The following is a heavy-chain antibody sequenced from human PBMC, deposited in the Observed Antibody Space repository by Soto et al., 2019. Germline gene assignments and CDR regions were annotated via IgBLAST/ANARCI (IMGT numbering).Heavy chain of an antibody. V-gene: IGHV1-18*01. CDR2: INAGNGNT. CDR3: ARVVGSGSSYFDS. J-gene: IGHJ4*02. Sequence: ASVKVSCKASGYTFTSYGISWVRQAPGQRLEWMGWINAGNGNTKYSQKFQGRFTISRDNSKNTLYLQMNSLRAEDTAVYYCARVVGSGSSYFDSWGQGTLVTVSS. CDR1: GYTFTSYG. D-gene: IGHD3-10*01.